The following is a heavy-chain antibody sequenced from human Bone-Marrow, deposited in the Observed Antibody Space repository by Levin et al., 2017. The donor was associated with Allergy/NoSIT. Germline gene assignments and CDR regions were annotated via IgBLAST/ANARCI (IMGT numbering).Heavy chain of an antibody. D-gene: IGHD3-22*01. CDR1: GFTFSSFG. CDR2: ILHDGSNG. Sequence: GGSLRLSCEASGFTFSSFGMHWVRQAPGKGLEWVAVILHDGSNGYYADSVKGRFTISRDNSKKRLYLEMNTLRAEDTAIYYCAREILVTGPFDNWGRGTMVTVSS. J-gene: IGHJ4*02. V-gene: IGHV3-30*03. CDR3: AREILVTGPFDN.